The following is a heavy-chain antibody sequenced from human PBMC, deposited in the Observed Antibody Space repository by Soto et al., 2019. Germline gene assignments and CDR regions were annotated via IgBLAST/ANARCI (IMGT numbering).Heavy chain of an antibody. CDR1: GDSISTYY. V-gene: IGHV4-4*07. CDR3: AREYTETVDGPTPFYFDF. J-gene: IGHJ4*02. Sequence: PSETLSLTCRVSGDSISTYYWSWIRQSAGKGLEWIGRTYITGDTNYNPSLKSRVTMSLDASKYQLSLHLSSVTAADTALYYCAREYTETVDGPTPFYFDFWGPGTPVTVSS. CDR2: TYITGDT. D-gene: IGHD6-19*01.